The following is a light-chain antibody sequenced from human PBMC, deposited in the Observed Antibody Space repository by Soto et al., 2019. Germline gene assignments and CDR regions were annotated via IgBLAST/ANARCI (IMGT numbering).Light chain of an antibody. J-gene: IGKJ1*01. CDR1: QTISTW. CDR2: DAS. Sequence: DIQVTQSPPTLSASVGDRVTITCRASQTISTWMAWYQQKPGKATKLLVYDASTLQSGVASRFSGRGSGTEFTLIISGLQPDDSATYYCQQYTNTNNPWMFGQGTKVDIK. V-gene: IGKV1-5*01. CDR3: QQYTNTNNPWM.